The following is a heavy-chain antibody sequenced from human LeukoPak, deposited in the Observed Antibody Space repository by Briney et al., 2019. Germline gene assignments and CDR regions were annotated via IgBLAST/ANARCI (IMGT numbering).Heavy chain of an antibody. CDR2: VYYSGSA. Sequence: SETLSLTCTVSGGSIDSDYWTWIRQSPGKGLEWVGYVYYSGSATYNPSLKSRVTISVETSKNQFSLSLNSVTAADTALYYCARLSYTSGWYEVDYWGQGTLVTVSS. D-gene: IGHD6-19*01. V-gene: IGHV4-59*08. J-gene: IGHJ4*02. CDR3: ARLSYTSGWYEVDY. CDR1: GGSIDSDY.